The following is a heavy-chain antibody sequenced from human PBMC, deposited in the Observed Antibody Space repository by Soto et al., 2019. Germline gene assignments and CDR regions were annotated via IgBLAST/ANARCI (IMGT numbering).Heavy chain of an antibody. CDR2: TSYDGSDT. CDR3: AEGGCPSRGCSGGRCYGLFDK. D-gene: IGHD2-15*01. J-gene: IGHJ4*02. Sequence: QVQLVESGGGVVQPGRSLRLSCAASGFTFDTYGMHWVRQAPGKGLEWVAATSYDGSDTYYADSVRGRFTISRDNSKKELDPQMDSLRGEGTAVYYCAEGGCPSRGCSGGRCYGLFDKWGQGNLVTVSS. V-gene: IGHV3-30*18. CDR1: GFTFDTYG.